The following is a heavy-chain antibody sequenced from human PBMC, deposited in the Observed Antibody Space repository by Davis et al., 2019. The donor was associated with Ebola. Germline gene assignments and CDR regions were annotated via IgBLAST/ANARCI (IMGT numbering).Heavy chain of an antibody. J-gene: IGHJ4*02. CDR3: ARVSSASAGLGY. V-gene: IGHV3-21*01. Sequence: PGGSLRLSCAASGVTFSTYSMNWVRQAPGKGLEWVSSITSSSSYIYYADSVKGRFTISRDNAKSSLYLQMNSLRAEDTAVYYCARVSSASAGLGYWGQGTLVTVSS. CDR2: ITSSSSYI. CDR1: GVTFSTYS. D-gene: IGHD6-6*01.